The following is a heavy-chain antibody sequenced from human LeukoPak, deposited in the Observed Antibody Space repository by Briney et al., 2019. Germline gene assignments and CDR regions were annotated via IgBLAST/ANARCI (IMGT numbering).Heavy chain of an antibody. CDR1: GFTFDDYA. Sequence: GGSLRLSCAASGFTFDDYAMHWVRQAPGKGLEWVSGISWNSGSIGYADSVKGRFTISRDNAKNSLYLQMNSLRAEDTALYYCAKDLTYYGDAFDIWGQGTMVTVSS. V-gene: IGHV3-9*01. CDR2: ISWNSGSI. D-gene: IGHD3-10*01. J-gene: IGHJ3*02. CDR3: AKDLTYYGDAFDI.